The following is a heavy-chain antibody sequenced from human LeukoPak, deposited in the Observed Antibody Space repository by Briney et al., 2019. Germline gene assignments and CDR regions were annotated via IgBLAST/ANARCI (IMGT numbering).Heavy chain of an antibody. D-gene: IGHD6-19*01. CDR2: INHSGST. CDR1: GGSFSGYY. V-gene: IGHV4-34*01. CDR3: ARGRRSSGWYDY. Sequence: PSETLSLTCAVYGGSFSGYYWSWIRQPPGKGLEWIGEINHSGSTNYNPSLKSGVTISVDTSKNQFSLKLSSVTAADTAVYYCARGRRSSGWYDYWGQGTLVTVSS. J-gene: IGHJ4*02.